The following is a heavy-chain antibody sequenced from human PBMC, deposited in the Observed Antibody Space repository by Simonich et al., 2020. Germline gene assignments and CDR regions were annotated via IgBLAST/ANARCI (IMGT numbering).Heavy chain of an antibody. CDR1: VGSISIYY. J-gene: IGHJ4*02. D-gene: IGHD5-12*01. Sequence: QVQLQESGPGLVKPSETLSLTCTVSVGSISIYYCNWIRQPPGKGLEWIGYIYYSGRTNSNPALKSRVTISVDTSKNQFSLKLSSVTAADTAVYYCARHDRWLQFYFDYWGQGTLVTVSS. V-gene: IGHV4-59*08. CDR3: ARHDRWLQFYFDY. CDR2: IYYSGRT.